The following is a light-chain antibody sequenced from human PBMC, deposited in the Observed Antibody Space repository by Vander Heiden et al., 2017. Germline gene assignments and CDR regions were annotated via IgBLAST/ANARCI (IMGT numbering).Light chain of an antibody. J-gene: IGLJ1*01. CDR1: SNDVGNYNL. Sequence: QSALTQPASASGSPGQSSIISCTGTSNDVGNYNLVSWYQQHPGKAPKLIICDVSKRPSGVSNRFSGSKSGNTASLTISGLQAEDEADYYCCSYAGYSTYVFGTGTKVTVL. CDR3: CSYAGYSTYV. CDR2: DVS. V-gene: IGLV2-23*02.